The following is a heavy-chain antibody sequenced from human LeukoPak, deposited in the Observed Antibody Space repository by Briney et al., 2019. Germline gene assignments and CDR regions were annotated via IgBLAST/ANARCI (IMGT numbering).Heavy chain of an antibody. CDR1: GFTFSSYW. Sequence: GGFLRLSCTASGFTFSSYWMHWVRQAPGKGLVWVSRINSDGSNTKYADSVKGRFTISRDIAKNTLYLQMNSLRAEDTAVYFCARARGTTRNPLDSWGQGTVVTVSS. CDR3: ARARGTTRNPLDS. CDR2: INSDGSNT. J-gene: IGHJ3*01. V-gene: IGHV3-74*01. D-gene: IGHD1-1*01.